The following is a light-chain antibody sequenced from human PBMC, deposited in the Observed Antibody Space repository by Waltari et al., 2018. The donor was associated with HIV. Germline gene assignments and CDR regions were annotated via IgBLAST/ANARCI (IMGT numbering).Light chain of an antibody. CDR2: DNN. V-gene: IGLV1-51*01. CDR1: NSNIGNNY. CDR3: GTWDSSLSAGV. Sequence: QSVLTQPPSVSAAPGQKVTISCSGSNSNIGNNYVSWYQHLPGSAPKLLIYDNNNVPSGIPDRSAASKSGTSATLGSTGLQTGDEADYYCGTWDSSLSAGVFGVGTKVTVL. J-gene: IGLJ2*01.